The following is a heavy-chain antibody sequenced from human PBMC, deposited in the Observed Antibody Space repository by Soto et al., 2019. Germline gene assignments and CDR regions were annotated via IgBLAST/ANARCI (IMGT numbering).Heavy chain of an antibody. D-gene: IGHD6-13*01. CDR3: AREGRYSSSWYRYYYYYGMEV. Sequence: QVQLVQSGAEVKKPGSSVKVSCKASGGTFSSYAISWGRQAPGHWLEWMGGIIPIFGTANYAQKFQGRVTITADKFKSTAYMDLSSLRSEDTAVYYCAREGRYSSSWYRYYYYYGMEVWGQGTTVTVSS. J-gene: IGHJ6*02. CDR1: GGTFSSYA. V-gene: IGHV1-69*06. CDR2: IIPIFGTA.